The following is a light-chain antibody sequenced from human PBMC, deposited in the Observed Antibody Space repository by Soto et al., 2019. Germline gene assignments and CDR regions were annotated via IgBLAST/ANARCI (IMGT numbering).Light chain of an antibody. CDR3: QQYNSYSPMYT. CDR2: KAS. CDR1: QSISSW. J-gene: IGKJ2*01. Sequence: DIQMTQSPSTLSASVGDRVTITCRASQSISSWLAWYQQKPGKAPKLLIYKASSLESGVQSRFSGSGSGTEFTLTISSLQPDDFATYYCQQYNSYSPMYTFGQGTKLEIK. V-gene: IGKV1-5*03.